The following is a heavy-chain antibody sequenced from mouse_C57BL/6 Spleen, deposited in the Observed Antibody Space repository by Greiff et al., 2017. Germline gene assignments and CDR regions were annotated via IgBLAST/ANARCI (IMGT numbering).Heavy chain of an antibody. J-gene: IGHJ4*01. Sequence: QVQLKESGPELVKPGASVKLSCKASGYTFTSYDINWVKQRPGQGLEWIGWIYPRDGSTKYTEKFKGKATLTVDTSTSTAYMELHSLTSEDSAVYFCARAYYYDSSYAYAMDYWGQGTSVTVSS. V-gene: IGHV1-85*01. CDR3: ARAYYYDSSYAYAMDY. D-gene: IGHD1-1*01. CDR1: GYTFTSYD. CDR2: IYPRDGST.